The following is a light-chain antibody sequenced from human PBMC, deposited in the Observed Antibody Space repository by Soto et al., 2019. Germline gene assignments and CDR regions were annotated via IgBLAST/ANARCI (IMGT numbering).Light chain of an antibody. CDR2: EVN. J-gene: IGLJ1*01. CDR3: SSYTTSNTYV. CDR1: SSDIGVYNY. Sequence: QSVLTQPASVFGSPGQSITFSCTGTSSDIGVYNYVSWYQQHPGKAPKLMIYEVNNRPSGVSNRFSGSKSGNTASLTISGLQAEDEADYYCSSYTTSNTYVFGTGTKVTVL. V-gene: IGLV2-14*01.